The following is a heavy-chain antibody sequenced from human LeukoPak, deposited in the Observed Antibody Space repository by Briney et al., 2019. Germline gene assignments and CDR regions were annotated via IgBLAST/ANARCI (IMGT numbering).Heavy chain of an antibody. V-gene: IGHV4-34*01. D-gene: IGHD3-10*01. CDR3: AGRESPTFMATHYTAKGVY. CDR1: GGPFSGYY. J-gene: IGHJ4*02. Sequence: PSETLSLTCAVYGGPFSGYYWSGIRQPPGKGLEWIGEINHSGSTNYNPSLKSRGTIPVDTAKHHFCRKLSSVTAADTSVYYSAGRESPTFMATHYTAKGVYWGQGTLVTVSS. CDR2: INHSGST.